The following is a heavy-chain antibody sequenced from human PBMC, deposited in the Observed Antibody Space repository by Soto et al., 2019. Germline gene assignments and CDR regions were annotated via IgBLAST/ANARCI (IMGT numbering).Heavy chain of an antibody. J-gene: IGHJ3*02. CDR3: VRTAYSIGPLI. CDR2: TYYRSKWYN. Sequence: QVQLQQSGPGLVKPSQSLSLTCAISGDSVSSSSATWNWLRQSPSRGLEWLGRTYYRSKWYNDYAVSVRSRITINPDTSKNQFSLHMNSMTPEDTAVYYCVRTAYSIGPLIWGQGTMVTVSS. D-gene: IGHD6-19*01. V-gene: IGHV6-1*01. CDR1: GDSVSSSSAT.